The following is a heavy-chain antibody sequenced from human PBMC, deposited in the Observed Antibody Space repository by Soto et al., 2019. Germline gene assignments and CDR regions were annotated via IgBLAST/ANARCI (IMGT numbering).Heavy chain of an antibody. D-gene: IGHD4-17*01. V-gene: IGHV3-30-3*01. Sequence: GGYLKLSCAAYDFSFNSSTMQYVLLSPEKRQEWVAVISYDGSNEYYADSVKGRFTISRDNSKNTLYLQMNSLRAEDTAVYYCARYMNYYGGYDDYHYLHAVWSQG. CDR1: DFSFNSST. CDR3: ARYMNYYGGYDDYHYLHAV. J-gene: IGHJ6*02. CDR2: ISYDGSNE.